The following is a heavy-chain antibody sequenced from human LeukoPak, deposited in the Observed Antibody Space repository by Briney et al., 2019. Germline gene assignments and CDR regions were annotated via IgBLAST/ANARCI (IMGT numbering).Heavy chain of an antibody. CDR2: ISSSGSTI. CDR1: GFTFSSYE. CDR3: ARVGSGSKYNWFDP. V-gene: IGHV3-48*03. D-gene: IGHD1-26*01. J-gene: IGHJ5*02. Sequence: GGSLRLSCAASGFTFSSYEMNWVRQAPGKGLEWVSYISSSGSTIYYADSVKGRFTISRDNAKNSLYLQMNSLRAEDTAVYYCARVGSGSKYNWFDPWGQGTLVTVSS.